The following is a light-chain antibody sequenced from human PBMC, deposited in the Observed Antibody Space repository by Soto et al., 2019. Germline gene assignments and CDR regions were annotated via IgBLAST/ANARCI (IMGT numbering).Light chain of an antibody. CDR2: KAS. J-gene: IGKJ1*01. Sequence: DIQTTQSRSTLSGSVGDRVTITCRASQTISSWLAWYQQKPGKAPKLLIYKASTLKSGVPSRFSGSGSGTEFTLTISSLQPDDFATYYCQHYNSYSEAFGQGTKVDI. CDR3: QHYNSYSEA. V-gene: IGKV1-5*03. CDR1: QTISSW.